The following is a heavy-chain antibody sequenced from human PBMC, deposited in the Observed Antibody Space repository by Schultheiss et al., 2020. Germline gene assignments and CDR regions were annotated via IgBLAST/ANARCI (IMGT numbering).Heavy chain of an antibody. J-gene: IGHJ4*02. V-gene: IGHV3-74*01. Sequence: RQAPGKGLEWVSRINSDGSLSDYADSVKGRFTISRDNAKNSLYLQMNSLRAEDTAVYYCARGPITDYWGQGTLVTVSS. CDR2: INSDGSLS. CDR3: ARGPITDY. D-gene: IGHD3-10*01.